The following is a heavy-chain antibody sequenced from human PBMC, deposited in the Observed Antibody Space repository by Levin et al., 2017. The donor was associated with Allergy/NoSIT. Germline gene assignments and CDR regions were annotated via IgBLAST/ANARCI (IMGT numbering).Heavy chain of an antibody. Sequence: SQTLSLTCAVYGGSFSGYYWSWIRQPPGKGLEWIGEINHSGSTNYNPSLKSRVTISVDTSKNQFSLKLSSVTAADTAVYYCATYPLGYCSSTSCYSEDYWGQGTLVTVSS. J-gene: IGHJ4*02. V-gene: IGHV4-34*01. CDR2: INHSGST. CDR1: GGSFSGYY. CDR3: ATYPLGYCSSTSCYSEDY. D-gene: IGHD2-2*02.